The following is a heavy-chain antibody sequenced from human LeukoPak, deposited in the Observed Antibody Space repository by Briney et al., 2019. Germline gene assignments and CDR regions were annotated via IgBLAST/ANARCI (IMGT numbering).Heavy chain of an antibody. D-gene: IGHD4-17*01. CDR3: AKVDDYGARWYFDY. CDR1: GFTFSSHG. V-gene: IGHV3-23*01. J-gene: IGHJ4*02. Sequence: GGSLRLSCAASGFTFSSHGMNWVRQAPGTGLEWVSAVSGSGSYTNYADSVKGRFTISRDNSKNTLYLQMKSLRADDTAVYYCAKVDDYGARWYFDYWGQGTLVTVSS. CDR2: VSGSGSYT.